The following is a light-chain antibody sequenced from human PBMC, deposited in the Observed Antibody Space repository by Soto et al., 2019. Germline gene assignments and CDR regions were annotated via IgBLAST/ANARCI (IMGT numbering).Light chain of an antibody. V-gene: IGLV2-14*01. J-gene: IGLJ1*01. CDR2: EVS. Sequence: QSVLTQPASVSGSPGQSITISCTGTSSDVGGYNYVSWYQQHPGKAPKLMIYEVSNRPSGVSNRFSGSKSGNTASLTISGLQAEDEADYYCSSYTSTSTPYVFRPGTQVTLL. CDR3: SSYTSTSTPYV. CDR1: SSDVGGYNY.